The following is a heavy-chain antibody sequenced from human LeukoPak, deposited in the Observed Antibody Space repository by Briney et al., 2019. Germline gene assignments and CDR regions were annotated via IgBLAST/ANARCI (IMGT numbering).Heavy chain of an antibody. Sequence: VASVKVSCKASGYTFTSYTIHWVRQAPGQRREWMGWINAGNGNTKYSQEFRDRVTITRDTSASKAYMDLSSLRSEDMAVYYCARARYETRIWPKSRYDYYRYMDVWGKGTTVTVSS. CDR3: ARARYETRIWPKSRYDYYRYMDV. CDR1: GYTFTSYT. V-gene: IGHV1-3*03. D-gene: IGHD3-3*01. CDR2: INAGNGNT. J-gene: IGHJ6*03.